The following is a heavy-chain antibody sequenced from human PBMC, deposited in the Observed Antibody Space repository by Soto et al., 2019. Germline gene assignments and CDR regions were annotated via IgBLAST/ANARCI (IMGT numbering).Heavy chain of an antibody. CDR3: ARDDGSYSFDY. CDR1: GYTFTGYY. J-gene: IGHJ4*02. V-gene: IGHV1-2*04. Sequence: QVQLVQSGAEVKKPGASVKVSCKASGYTFTGYYMHWVRQAPGQGLEWMGWINPNSGGTNYAQKCQGWVTMTRDTSISTAYMELSRLRSDDTAVYYCARDDGSYSFDYWGQGTLVTVSS. CDR2: INPNSGGT. D-gene: IGHD1-26*01.